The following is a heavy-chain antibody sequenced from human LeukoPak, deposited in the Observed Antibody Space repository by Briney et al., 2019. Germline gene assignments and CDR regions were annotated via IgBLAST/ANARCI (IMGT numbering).Heavy chain of an antibody. CDR2: INPSGGST. CDR1: GYTFTSYY. D-gene: IGHD6-19*01. J-gene: IGHJ5*02. Sequence: ASVKACCKASGYTFTSYYMHWVRQATGPGLEWMGIINPSGGSTSYAQKFQGRVTMTRDTSTSTVYMELSSLRSEDTAVYYCARGSANWFDPWGQGTLVTVSS. CDR3: ARGSANWFDP. V-gene: IGHV1-46*01.